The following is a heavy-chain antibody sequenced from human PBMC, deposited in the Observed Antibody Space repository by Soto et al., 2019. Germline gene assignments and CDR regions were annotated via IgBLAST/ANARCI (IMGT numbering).Heavy chain of an antibody. J-gene: IGHJ3*02. CDR1: GDSVSSNSAA. D-gene: IGHD3-3*01. Sequence: SQTLSLTCAISGDSVSSNSAAWNWIRQSPSRGLEWLGRTYYRSKWYNDYAVSVKSRITINPDTSKNQFSLQLNSVTPEDTAVYYCARDRPRITIFGVVIRPIAAFDICGQGTMVTVSS. V-gene: IGHV6-1*01. CDR2: TYYRSKWYN. CDR3: ARDRPRITIFGVVIRPIAAFDI.